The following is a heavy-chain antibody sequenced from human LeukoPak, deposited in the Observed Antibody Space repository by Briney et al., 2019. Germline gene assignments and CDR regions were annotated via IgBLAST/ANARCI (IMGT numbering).Heavy chain of an antibody. CDR2: ISSDGSNE. J-gene: IGHJ4*02. CDR3: ARTNVAFDQ. Sequence: QTGGSLRLSCAASGFAFSDYGMHWVRQAPGKGLEWVAVISSDGSNEYYADSVRGRFTISRDNSKDTLYLQMNSMRAEDTALYYCARTNVAFDQWGQGTLVTVSS. CDR1: GFAFSDYG. D-gene: IGHD2-15*01. V-gene: IGHV3-30*03.